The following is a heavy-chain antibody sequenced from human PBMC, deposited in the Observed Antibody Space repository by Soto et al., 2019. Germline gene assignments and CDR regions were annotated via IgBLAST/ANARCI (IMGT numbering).Heavy chain of an antibody. CDR2: INHSGST. Sequence: SETLSLTCAVYGGSFSGYYWSWIRQPPGKGLEWIGEINHSGSTNYNPSLKSRVTISVDTSKNQFSLKLSSVTAADTAVYYCARRWLLRHYYYYGMDVWGQGTTVTVSS. J-gene: IGHJ6*02. CDR1: GGSFSGYY. CDR3: ARRWLLRHYYYYGMDV. D-gene: IGHD3-22*01. V-gene: IGHV4-34*01.